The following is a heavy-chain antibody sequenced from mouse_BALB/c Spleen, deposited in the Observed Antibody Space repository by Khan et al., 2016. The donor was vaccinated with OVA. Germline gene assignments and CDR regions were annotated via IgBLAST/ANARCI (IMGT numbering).Heavy chain of an antibody. CDR1: GFSLSRYN. D-gene: IGHD2-14*01. V-gene: IGHV2-6-4*01. CDR2: IWGGGGT. Sequence: QVQLKQSGPGLVAPSQSLSITCTVSGFSLSRYNIHWVRQPPGKGLEWLGMIWGGGGTDYNSTLKSRLNISKDNSKSQVFLKMNSLQTDDTDMYYCARAYYRYDGYYAMDYWGQGTSVTVSS. J-gene: IGHJ4*01. CDR3: ARAYYRYDGYYAMDY.